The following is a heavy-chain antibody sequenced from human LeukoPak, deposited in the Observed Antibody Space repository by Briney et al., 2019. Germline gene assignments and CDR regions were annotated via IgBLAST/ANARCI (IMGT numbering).Heavy chain of an antibody. CDR2: IYPGDSDT. CDR3: ARQYSGYDYYFDY. CDR1: GYSFTTYW. V-gene: IGHV5-51*01. J-gene: IGHJ4*02. Sequence: GESLKISCRGSGYSFTTYWIGWVRQMPGKGLEWMGIIYPGDSDTKYSPSFQGQVTISADKSISAAYLLWSSLKASDTAMYYCARQYSGYDYYFDYWGQGTLVTVSS. D-gene: IGHD5-12*01.